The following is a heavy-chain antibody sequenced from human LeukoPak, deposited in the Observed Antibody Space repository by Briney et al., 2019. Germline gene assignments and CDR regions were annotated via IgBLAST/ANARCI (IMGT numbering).Heavy chain of an antibody. CDR3: AREPRPSGGIYYFDY. CDR1: GYTFTSYG. V-gene: IGHV1-18*01. D-gene: IGHD6-13*01. Sequence: ASVKVSCKASGYTFTSYGISWVRQAPGQGLEWMGWISAYNGNTNHAQKLQGRVTMTTDTSTSTAYMELRSLRSDDTAVYYCAREPRPSGGIYYFDYWGQGTLVTVSS. CDR2: ISAYNGNT. J-gene: IGHJ4*02.